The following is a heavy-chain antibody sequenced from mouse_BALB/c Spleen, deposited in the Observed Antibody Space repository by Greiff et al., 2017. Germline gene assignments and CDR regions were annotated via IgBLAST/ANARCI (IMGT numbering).Heavy chain of an antibody. CDR1: GYTFTDYN. V-gene: IGHV1S29*02. Sequence: EVQLQESGPELVKPGASVKISCKASGYTFTDYNMHWVKQSHGKSLEWIGYIYPYNGGTGYNQKFKSKATLTVDNSSSTAYMELRSLTSEDSAVYYCASNYYGSSYAYYAMDYWGQGTSVTVSS. J-gene: IGHJ4*01. D-gene: IGHD1-1*01. CDR2: IYPYNGGT. CDR3: ASNYYGSSYAYYAMDY.